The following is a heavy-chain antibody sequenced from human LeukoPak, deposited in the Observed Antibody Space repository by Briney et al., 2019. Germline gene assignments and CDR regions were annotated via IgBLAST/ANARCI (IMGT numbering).Heavy chain of an antibody. D-gene: IGHD1-26*01. J-gene: IGHJ4*02. CDR1: EFTFSSYW. V-gene: IGHV3-7*01. CDR2: IKQDGSEK. Sequence: PGGSLRLSWAASEFTFSSYWISWVRQAPGKGLEWVANIKQDGSEKYYVDSVKGRFTISRDNAKNSLYLQMNSLRAEDTAVYYCAREAIVGATDFDYWGQGTLVTVSS. CDR3: AREAIVGATDFDY.